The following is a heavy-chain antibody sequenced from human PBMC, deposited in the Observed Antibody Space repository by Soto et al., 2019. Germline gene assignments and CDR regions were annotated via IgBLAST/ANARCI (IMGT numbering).Heavy chain of an antibody. CDR1: GGTFSSYA. D-gene: IGHD6-19*01. Sequence: ASVKVSCKASGGTFSSYAISWVRQAPGQGLEWMGGIIPIFGTANYAQKFQGRVTITADKSTSTAYMELSSLRSEDTAVYYCARWGVPAIAVAGTGQAYYYGMDVWGQGTTVTVSS. J-gene: IGHJ6*02. CDR2: IIPIFGTA. CDR3: ARWGVPAIAVAGTGQAYYYGMDV. V-gene: IGHV1-69*06.